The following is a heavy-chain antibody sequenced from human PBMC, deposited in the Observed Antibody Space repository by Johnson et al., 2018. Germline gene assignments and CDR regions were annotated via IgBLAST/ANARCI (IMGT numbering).Heavy chain of an antibody. CDR1: GFAFSTYA. V-gene: IGHV3-30*04. D-gene: IGHD6-13*01. Sequence: QVQLQESGGGVVQPGRSLRLSCAASGFAFSTYAMHWVRQAPGKGLEWVAVISYDGSNRNYADSVKGRFPISRDNSKNTLYLQMKSLRAEDTAVYYCANPDNSRDYSNAFDLWGQGTMVTVSS. CDR2: ISYDGSNR. J-gene: IGHJ3*01. CDR3: ANPDNSRDYSNAFDL.